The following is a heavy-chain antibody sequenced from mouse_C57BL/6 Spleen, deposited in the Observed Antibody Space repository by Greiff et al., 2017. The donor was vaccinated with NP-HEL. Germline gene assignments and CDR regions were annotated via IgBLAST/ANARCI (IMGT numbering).Heavy chain of an antibody. J-gene: IGHJ2*01. CDR1: GYSFTGYF. V-gene: IGHV1-20*01. CDR3: ARSGGYPYFDY. CDR2: INPYNGDT. Sequence: VQLQQSGPELVKPGDSVKISCKASGYSFTGYFMNWVMQSHGKSLEWIGRINPYNGDTFYNQKFKGKATLTVDKSSSTAHMELRSLTSEDSAVYYCARSGGYPYFDYWGQGTTLTVSS.